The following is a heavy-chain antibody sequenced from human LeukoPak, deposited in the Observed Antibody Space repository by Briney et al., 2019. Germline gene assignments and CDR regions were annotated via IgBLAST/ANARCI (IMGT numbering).Heavy chain of an antibody. D-gene: IGHD5-24*01. CDR2: ISGSGGST. CDR1: GFTFSSYA. V-gene: IGHV3-23*01. CDR3: AKDPENSVATSKLDY. J-gene: IGHJ4*02. Sequence: GGSLRLSCAASGFTFSSYAMSWVRQAPGKGLEWVSAISGSGGSTYYADSVKGRFTISRDNSKNTLYLQMNSLRAEDTAVYYCAKDPENSVATSKLDYWGQGTLVTVSS.